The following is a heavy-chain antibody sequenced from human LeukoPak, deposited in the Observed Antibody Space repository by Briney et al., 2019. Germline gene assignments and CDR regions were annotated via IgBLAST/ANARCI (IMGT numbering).Heavy chain of an antibody. V-gene: IGHV3-73*01. CDR1: GFTFSASA. D-gene: IGHD3-10*01. CDR3: ASILRSSSGYYFDY. Sequence: PGGSLRLSCAASGFTFSASAIYWVRQASGKGLEWVGRIRSMTNGYATAYAPSVKGRFTISRDNSKNTLYLQMNSLRAEDTAVYYCASILRSSSGYYFDYWGQGTLVTVSS. CDR2: IRSMTNGYAT. J-gene: IGHJ4*02.